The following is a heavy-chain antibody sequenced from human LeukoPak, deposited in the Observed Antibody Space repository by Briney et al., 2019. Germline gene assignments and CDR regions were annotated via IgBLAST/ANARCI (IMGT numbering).Heavy chain of an antibody. D-gene: IGHD3-10*01. CDR3: ARHAIEGRYLTITMVRGVITHYFDY. V-gene: IGHV4-34*01. CDR1: GGSFSGYY. J-gene: IGHJ4*02. Sequence: NSSETLSLTCAVYGGSFSGYYWSWIRQPPGKGLEWIGEINHSGSTNYNPSLKSRVTISVDTSKNQFSLKLSSVTAADTAVYYCARHAIEGRYLTITMVRGVITHYFDYWGQGTLVTVSS. CDR2: INHSGST.